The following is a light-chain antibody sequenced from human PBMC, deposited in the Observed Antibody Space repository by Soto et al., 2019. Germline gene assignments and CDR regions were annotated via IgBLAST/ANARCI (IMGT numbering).Light chain of an antibody. CDR3: QQSYSTPFN. J-gene: IGKJ3*01. V-gene: IGKV1-39*01. CDR1: QSIRSY. CDR2: AAS. Sequence: DIQMTQSPSSLSASVGDRVTLTCRASQSIRSYLNWYQQRPGKAPNLLIYAASSLQSGVPSRFSGSGSGTHFTLTISSLQPEDFATYFCQQSYSTPFNFGPGTTVDIK.